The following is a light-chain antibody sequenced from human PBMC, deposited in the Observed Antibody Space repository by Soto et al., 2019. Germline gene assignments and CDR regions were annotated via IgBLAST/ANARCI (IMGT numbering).Light chain of an antibody. Sequence: EIVLTQSPGTLSLSPGERAALSCRASQSVSSNYLAWYQQKPGQAPRLLLYGASSRATGIPDRFSGSGSGTDFTLTISRLEPEDFAVYYCQQYGSSPPYTFGQGTKLEI. CDR3: QQYGSSPPYT. J-gene: IGKJ2*01. V-gene: IGKV3-20*01. CDR2: GAS. CDR1: QSVSSNY.